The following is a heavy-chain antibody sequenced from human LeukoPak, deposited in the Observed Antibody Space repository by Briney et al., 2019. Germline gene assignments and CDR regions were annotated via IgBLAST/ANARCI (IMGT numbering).Heavy chain of an antibody. D-gene: IGHD4-17*01. CDR1: GGSFSGYY. CDR2: IYYTGTT. J-gene: IGHJ4*02. Sequence: SETLSLTCAVYGGSFSGYYWSWIRQPPGKGLEWIGYIYYTGTTNYNPSLKSRVTISVDTSKNQFSLKVSSVTAADTGVYYCASKSTDHGELRFDYWGQGTLVTVSS. CDR3: ASKSTDHGELRFDY. V-gene: IGHV4-59*01.